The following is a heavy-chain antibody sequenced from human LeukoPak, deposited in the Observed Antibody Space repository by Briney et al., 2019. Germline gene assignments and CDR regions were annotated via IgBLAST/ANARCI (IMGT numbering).Heavy chain of an antibody. CDR2: IIPIFGTA. V-gene: IGHV1-69*13. J-gene: IGHJ4*02. CDR3: ARGVGEMAD. CDR1: GYTFTGYY. D-gene: IGHD5-24*01. Sequence: ASVKVSCKTSGYTFTGYYMHWVRQAPGQGLEWMGGIIPIFGTANYAQKFQGRVTITADESTSTAYMELSSLRSEDTAVYYCARGVGEMADWGQGTLVTVSS.